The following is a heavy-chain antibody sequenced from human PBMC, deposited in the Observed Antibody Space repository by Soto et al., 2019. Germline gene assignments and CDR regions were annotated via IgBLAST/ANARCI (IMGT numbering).Heavy chain of an antibody. J-gene: IGHJ5*02. D-gene: IGHD6-6*01. V-gene: IGHV4-61*05. CDR2: IYYSGST. CDR3: ARNSFSTSSYNFLDP. CDR1: GGSISSSSYY. Sequence: SETLSLTCTVSGGSISSSSYYWGWIRQPPGKGLEWIGYIYYSGSTNYNPSLKSRVTISVDKSKNQFSLQLRSLTAADTAVYYCARNSFSTSSYNFLDPWGQGALVTV.